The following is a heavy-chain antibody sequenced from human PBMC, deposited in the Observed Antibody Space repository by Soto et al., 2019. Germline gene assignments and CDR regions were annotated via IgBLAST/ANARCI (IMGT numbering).Heavy chain of an antibody. J-gene: IGHJ6*02. V-gene: IGHV1-18*01. CDR3: ARQGYGSGSYYLLGTGGYYYYYGMDV. CDR1: GYTFTSYG. Sequence: QVQLVQSGAEVKKPGASVKVSCKASGYTFTSYGISWVRQAPGQGLEWMGWISAYNGNTNYAQKLQGRVTMTTDTSTSTAYMELRSLRSDDTAVYYCARQGYGSGSYYLLGTGGYYYYYGMDVWGQGTTVTVSS. D-gene: IGHD3-10*01. CDR2: ISAYNGNT.